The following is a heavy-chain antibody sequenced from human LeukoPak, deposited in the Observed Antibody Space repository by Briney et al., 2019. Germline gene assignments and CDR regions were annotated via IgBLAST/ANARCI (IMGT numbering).Heavy chain of an antibody. Sequence: SETLSLTCTVSGGFISSGDYFWSWVRQPPGKGLEWNGYIYYSGSTYYNQSLKSRVTISVDTSKNQFSLKLSSVTAADTAVYYCARGPYGDPDYWGQGTLVTVSS. J-gene: IGHJ4*02. D-gene: IGHD4-17*01. CDR2: IYYSGST. CDR1: GGFISSGDYF. V-gene: IGHV4-30-4*01. CDR3: ARGPYGDPDY.